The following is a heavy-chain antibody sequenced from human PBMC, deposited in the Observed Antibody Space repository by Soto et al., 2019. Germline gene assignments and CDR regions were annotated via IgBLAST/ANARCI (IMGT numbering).Heavy chain of an antibody. J-gene: IGHJ4*02. CDR3: GRSFLSGPDY. D-gene: IGHD3-3*01. V-gene: IGHV3-21*03. Sequence: PGGSLRLSCEASGFTFSRVSMNWVRQVPGKGLEWVASISSASSETWYADSVKGRFIISRDDSKTIAYLQMNSLKTEDTAVYYFGRSFLSGPDYWGQGTLVTVSS. CDR2: ISSASSET. CDR1: GFTFSRVS.